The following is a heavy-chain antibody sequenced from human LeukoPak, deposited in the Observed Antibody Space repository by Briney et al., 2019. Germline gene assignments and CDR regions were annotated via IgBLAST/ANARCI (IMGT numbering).Heavy chain of an antibody. V-gene: IGHV1-18*04. CDR2: ISAYNGNT. D-gene: IGHD3-9*01. CDR1: GYTFTSYG. CDR3: AREDIFTGYSSAEYFQH. J-gene: IGHJ1*01. Sequence: ASVKVSCKASGYTFTSYGISWVRQAHGQGLEWMGWISAYNGNTNYAQKLQGRVTMTTDTSTSTAYMELRSLRSDDTAVYYCAREDIFTGYSSAEYFQHWGQGTLVTVSS.